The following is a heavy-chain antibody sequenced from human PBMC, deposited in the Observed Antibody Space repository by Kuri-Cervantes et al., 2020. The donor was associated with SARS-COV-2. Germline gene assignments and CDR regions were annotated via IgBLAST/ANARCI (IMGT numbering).Heavy chain of an antibody. CDR1: GYSFSSYW. Sequence: GESLKISCQGSGYSFSSYWIGWVRPMPGKGLEWMGIIYPADSEPRYSPSFQGQVTISADKSTTTAYLQWSSLKASDTAMYYCARLLFWSGFVDFWGQGTLVTVSS. D-gene: IGHD3-3*01. J-gene: IGHJ4*02. CDR2: IYPADSEP. V-gene: IGHV5-51*01. CDR3: ARLLFWSGFVDF.